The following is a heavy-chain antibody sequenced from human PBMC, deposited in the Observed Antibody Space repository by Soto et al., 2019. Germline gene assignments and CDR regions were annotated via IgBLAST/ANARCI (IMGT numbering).Heavy chain of an antibody. V-gene: IGHV4-59*01. CDR1: SGSIGTYF. CDR2: IYYSGTT. D-gene: IGHD1-26*01. CDR3: APGRGGTYDAFDI. J-gene: IGHJ3*02. Sequence: SETLSLTCTVSSGSIGTYFWSWIRQPPGKGLEWIGYIYYSGTTNYNPSLKSRVTIFLDTSKNQFSLRLSSVTAADTAVYYCAPGRGGTYDAFDIWGQGTLFTVSS.